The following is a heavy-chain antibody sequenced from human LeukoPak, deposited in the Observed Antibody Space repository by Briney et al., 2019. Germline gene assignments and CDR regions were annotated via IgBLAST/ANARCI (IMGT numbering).Heavy chain of an antibody. D-gene: IGHD6-13*01. CDR1: GYTFTGYY. CDR2: INPNSGGT. CDR3: ARGLQQQLVFGWFDP. V-gene: IGHV1-2*02. Sequence: ASVKVSCKASGYTFTGYYMHCVRQAPGQGLEWMGWINPNSGGTNYAQKFQGRVTMTRDTSISTAYMELSRLRSDDTAVYYCARGLQQQLVFGWFDPWGQGTLVTVSS. J-gene: IGHJ5*02.